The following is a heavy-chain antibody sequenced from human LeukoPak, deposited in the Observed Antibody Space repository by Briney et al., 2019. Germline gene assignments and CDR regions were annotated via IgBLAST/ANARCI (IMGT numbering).Heavy chain of an antibody. Sequence: PGGSLRLSCAASGFTFSSYSMNWVRQAPGKGLEWVSSISSSSSYIYYADSVKGRFTISRDNAKNSLYLQMNSLRAEDTAVYYCARAYSSSREYYYYMDVWGKGTTVTISS. CDR3: ARAYSSSREYYYYMDV. CDR2: ISSSSSYI. V-gene: IGHV3-21*01. J-gene: IGHJ6*03. CDR1: GFTFSSYS. D-gene: IGHD6-13*01.